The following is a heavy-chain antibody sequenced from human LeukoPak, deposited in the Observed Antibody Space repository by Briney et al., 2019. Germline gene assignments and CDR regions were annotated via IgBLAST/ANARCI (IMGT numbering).Heavy chain of an antibody. CDR3: AKELRYFDWLSNYYYYMDV. J-gene: IGHJ6*03. D-gene: IGHD3-9*01. CDR1: GFTFSSYG. V-gene: IGHV3-23*01. Sequence: GGSLRLSCAASGFTFSSYGMSWVRQAPGKGLEWVSSIRGGGGSTYYADSVKGRFTISRDNSKNTLYLQMNSLRAEDTAVYYCAKELRYFDWLSNYYYYMDVWGKGTTVTISS. CDR2: IRGGGGST.